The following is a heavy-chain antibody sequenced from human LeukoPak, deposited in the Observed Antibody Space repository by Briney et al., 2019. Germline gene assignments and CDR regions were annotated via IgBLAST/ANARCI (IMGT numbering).Heavy chain of an antibody. Sequence: SGGSLRLSCAASGFTFSDHYMDWVRQAPGKGLEWVGRVKNKADSYTIEYAASVRGRFTISRDDSKNSLYLQMNSLKTEDTAVYYCVKDSSFWTFDYWGQGTLVTVSS. D-gene: IGHD6-6*01. CDR1: GFTFSDHY. CDR2: VKNKADSYTI. CDR3: VKDSSFWTFDY. J-gene: IGHJ4*02. V-gene: IGHV3-72*01.